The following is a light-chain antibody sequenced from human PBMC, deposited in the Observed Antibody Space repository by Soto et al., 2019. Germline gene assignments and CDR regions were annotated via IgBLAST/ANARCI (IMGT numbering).Light chain of an antibody. CDR3: QQSYSTPLT. V-gene: IGKV1-39*01. J-gene: IGKJ4*01. CDR1: QSIRSY. Sequence: IQVTQSPSSLSASVVYRVTRTFRANQSIRSYLNWFQQKPRNAPKLLIYSASNLQSGVPSRFSGSGSGTDFTLTISSLLPEDFATYYCQQSYSTPLTFGGGTKVDIK. CDR2: SAS.